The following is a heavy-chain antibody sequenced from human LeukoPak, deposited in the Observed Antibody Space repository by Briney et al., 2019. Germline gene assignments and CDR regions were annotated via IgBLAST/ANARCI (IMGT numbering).Heavy chain of an antibody. Sequence: GGSLRLSCAASGFAFSSYSMSWVRQAPGKGLEWVSSINVSPAYISYADSVKGRFTISRDNAKNSLYLQMNSLRAEDTAVYFCARDLTWGAGALDIWGQGTMVTVSS. J-gene: IGHJ3*02. CDR3: ARDLTWGAGALDI. V-gene: IGHV3-21*01. CDR2: INVSPAYI. D-gene: IGHD3-16*01. CDR1: GFAFSSYS.